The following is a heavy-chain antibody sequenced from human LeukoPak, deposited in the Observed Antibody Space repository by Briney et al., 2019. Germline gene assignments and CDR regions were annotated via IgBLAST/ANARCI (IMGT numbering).Heavy chain of an antibody. Sequence: ASVKVSCKASGYTFTSYYIHWVRQAPGQGLEWMGIINPSGGSTSYAQKFQDRVTMTSDTSTSTVYMELSSLRSEDTAVYYCAGMVQWQHTYYYYGMDVWGQGATVTVSS. CDR2: INPSGGST. J-gene: IGHJ6*01. V-gene: IGHV1-46*01. CDR3: AGMVQWQHTYYYYGMDV. D-gene: IGHD3-10*01. CDR1: GYTFTSYY.